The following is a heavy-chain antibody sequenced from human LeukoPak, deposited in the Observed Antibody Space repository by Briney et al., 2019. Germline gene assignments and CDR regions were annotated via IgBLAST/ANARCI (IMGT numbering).Heavy chain of an antibody. Sequence: GASVTVSFTASGYTFTIYYMHWVRQAPGQGLEWMGTINPIGGSRSYAQKFQGRVTMTRDTSTSTVYMELSSLRSEDTAVYYCARGDTGDFDHWGQGTLVTVSS. CDR2: INPIGGSR. J-gene: IGHJ4*02. V-gene: IGHV1-46*01. D-gene: IGHD3-10*01. CDR3: ARGDTGDFDH. CDR1: GYTFTIYY.